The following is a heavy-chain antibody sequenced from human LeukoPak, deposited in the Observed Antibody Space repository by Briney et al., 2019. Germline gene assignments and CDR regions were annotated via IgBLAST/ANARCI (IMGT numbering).Heavy chain of an antibody. CDR1: GFTFSSYW. CDR2: INSDGSST. Sequence: GGSLRLSCAASGFTFSSYWMHWVRQAPGKGLMWVSRINSDGSSTNYADSVKGRFTISRDNAKNTLYLQMNGLRAEDTAVYYCARGRPTVTMNWFDPWGQGTLVTVSS. D-gene: IGHD4-17*01. J-gene: IGHJ5*02. CDR3: ARGRPTVTMNWFDP. V-gene: IGHV3-74*01.